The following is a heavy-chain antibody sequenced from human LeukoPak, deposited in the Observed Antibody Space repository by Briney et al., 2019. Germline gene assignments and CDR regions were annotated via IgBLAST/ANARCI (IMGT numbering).Heavy chain of an antibody. J-gene: IGHJ3*02. Sequence: SETLSLTCTVSGGSISSSSYYWGWIRQPPGKGLEWIGSIYYSGSTYYNPSLKSRVTISVDTSKNQFSLKLSSVTAADTAVYYCARDPSSGWYKAFDIWGQGTMVTVSS. CDR1: GGSISSSSYY. V-gene: IGHV4-39*07. CDR3: ARDPSSGWYKAFDI. CDR2: IYYSGST. D-gene: IGHD6-19*01.